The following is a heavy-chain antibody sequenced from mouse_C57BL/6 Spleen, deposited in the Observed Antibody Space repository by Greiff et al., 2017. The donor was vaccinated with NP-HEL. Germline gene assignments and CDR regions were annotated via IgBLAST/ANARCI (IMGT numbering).Heavy chain of an antibody. J-gene: IGHJ2*01. CDR2: INPYNGGT. CDR1: GYTFTDYY. CDR3: ARSPITTVVAGGYFDY. D-gene: IGHD1-1*01. V-gene: IGHV1-19*01. Sequence: EVMLVESGPVLVKPGASVKMSCKASGYTFTDYYMNWVKQSHGKSLEWIGVINPYNGGTSYNQKFKGKATLTVDKSSSTAYMELNSLTSEDSAVYYCARSPITTVVAGGYFDYWGQGTTLTVSS.